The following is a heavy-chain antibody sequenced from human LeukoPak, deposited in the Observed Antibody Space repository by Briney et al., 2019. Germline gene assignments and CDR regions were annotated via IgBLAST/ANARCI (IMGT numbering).Heavy chain of an antibody. CDR3: ARGLQETLAWLKALSAFDI. CDR1: GYTFTSYG. Sequence: ASVKVSCKASGYTFTSYGISWVRQAPGQGLEWMGWISANNGNTNYAQKLQGRVTMSTDTSTSTGYMELRSLRSDDTAVYYCARGLQETLAWLKALSAFDIWGQGTMVTVSS. D-gene: IGHD5-24*01. J-gene: IGHJ3*02. CDR2: ISANNGNT. V-gene: IGHV1-18*01.